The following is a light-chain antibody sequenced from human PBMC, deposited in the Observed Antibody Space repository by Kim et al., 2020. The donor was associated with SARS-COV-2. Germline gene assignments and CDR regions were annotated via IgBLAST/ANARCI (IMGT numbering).Light chain of an antibody. J-gene: IGKJ1*01. CDR2: TAS. Sequence: ASVGDRVTITGRAIGTIDTYLNWYQQKPVEAPKLLIYTASDLQIGVPSRCSGSGSGTDFTLSISSLQPEDFATYYCQQSYSMPRTFGQGTKVDI. CDR1: GTIDTY. V-gene: IGKV1-39*01. CDR3: QQSYSMPRT.